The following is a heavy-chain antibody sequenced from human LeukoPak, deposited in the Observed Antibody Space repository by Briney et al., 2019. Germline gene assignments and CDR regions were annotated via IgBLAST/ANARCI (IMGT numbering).Heavy chain of an antibody. J-gene: IGHJ3*02. CDR1: GFTFSSYS. CDR3: ARDAVSRLFDAFDI. Sequence: PGGSLRLSCAASGFTFSSYSMDWVRQAPGKGLEWVSYISSSGSTIYYADSVKGRFTISRDNAKNSLYLQMNSLRAEDTAVYYCARDAVSRLFDAFDIWGQGTMVTVSS. V-gene: IGHV3-48*04. CDR2: ISSSGSTI.